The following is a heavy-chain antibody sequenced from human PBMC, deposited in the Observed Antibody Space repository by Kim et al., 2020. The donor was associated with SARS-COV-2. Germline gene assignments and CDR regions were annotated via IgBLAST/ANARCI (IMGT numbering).Heavy chain of an antibody. CDR1: GGSFSGYY. CDR3: ASRPPRVAARPRYHFDY. D-gene: IGHD6-6*01. CDR2: INHSGST. V-gene: IGHV4-34*01. Sequence: SETLSLTCAVYGGSFSGYYWNWIRQPPGKGLEWIGEINHSGSTNYNPSLKSRVTVSVDTSKNQFSLKLNSVTAADTAVYFCASRPPRVAARPRYHFDYWG. J-gene: IGHJ4*01.